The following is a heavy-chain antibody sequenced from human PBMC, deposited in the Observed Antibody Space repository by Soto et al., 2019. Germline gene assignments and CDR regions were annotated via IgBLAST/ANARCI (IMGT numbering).Heavy chain of an antibody. CDR1: GYTFTSYG. CDR2: ISAYNGNT. V-gene: IGHV1-18*01. Sequence: ASVKVSCKASGYTFTSYGISWVRQAPGQGLEWMGWISAYNGNTNYAQKLQGRVTMTTDTSTSTAYMELRSLRSDDTAVYYCARDSLVRPGIAVAGTYYYYGMDVWGQGTTVTVSS. D-gene: IGHD6-19*01. CDR3: ARDSLVRPGIAVAGTYYYYGMDV. J-gene: IGHJ6*02.